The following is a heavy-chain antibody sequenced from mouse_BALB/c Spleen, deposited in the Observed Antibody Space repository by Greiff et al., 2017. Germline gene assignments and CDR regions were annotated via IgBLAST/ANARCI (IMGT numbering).Heavy chain of an antibody. V-gene: IGHV1-54*03. Sequence: LQESGAELVRPGTSVKVSCKASGYAFTNYLIEWVKQRPGQGLEWIGVINPGSGGTNYNEKFKGKATLTADKSSSTAYMQLSSLTSDDSAVYFCARAPFAYWGQGTLVTVSA. J-gene: IGHJ3*01. CDR2: INPGSGGT. CDR3: ARAPFAY. CDR1: GYAFTNYL.